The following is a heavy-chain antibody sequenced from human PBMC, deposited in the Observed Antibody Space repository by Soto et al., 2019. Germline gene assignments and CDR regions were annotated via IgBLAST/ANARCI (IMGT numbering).Heavy chain of an antibody. Sequence: EVQLVESGGGLVKPGGSLRLSCAASGFIFSNAWMTWVRQAPGKGLEWVGRIKSKTDGGTIDYAAPVKGTFTVSRDDSETTRYLQMNRLKTEDTAVYYCTTDSGYRRSSLYLDYWGQGTQVTVSS. V-gene: IGHV3-15*01. J-gene: IGHJ4*02. CDR3: TTDSGYRRSSLYLDY. CDR1: GFIFSNAW. CDR2: IKSKTDGGTI. D-gene: IGHD6-6*01.